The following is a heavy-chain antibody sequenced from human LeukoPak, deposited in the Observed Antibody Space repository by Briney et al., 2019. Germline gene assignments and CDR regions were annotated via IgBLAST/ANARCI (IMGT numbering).Heavy chain of an antibody. Sequence: SETLSLTCTVSGGSISSYYWSWIRRPPGKGLEWIGYIYYSGSTNYNPSLKSRVTMSVDTSKNQFSLKLSSVTAADTAVYYCARERIQGVFDYWGQGTLVTVSS. J-gene: IGHJ4*02. D-gene: IGHD2-15*01. V-gene: IGHV4-59*12. CDR2: IYYSGST. CDR3: ARERIQGVFDY. CDR1: GGSISSYY.